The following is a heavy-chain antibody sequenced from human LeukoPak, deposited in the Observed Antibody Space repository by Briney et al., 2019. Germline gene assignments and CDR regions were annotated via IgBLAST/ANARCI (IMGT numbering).Heavy chain of an antibody. V-gene: IGHV3-23*01. Sequence: PGGSLRLSCAASGFTSTNYAMNWVRQAPGKGLEWVSILIGSNGATDYADSVKGRFTISRDNSKNTLHLQMNSLRAEDTAIYYCAKGAYDYIEMGYFDSWGRGTLVTVSS. CDR2: LIGSNGAT. CDR3: AKGAYDYIEMGYFDS. J-gene: IGHJ4*02. D-gene: IGHD5-12*01. CDR1: GFTSTNYA.